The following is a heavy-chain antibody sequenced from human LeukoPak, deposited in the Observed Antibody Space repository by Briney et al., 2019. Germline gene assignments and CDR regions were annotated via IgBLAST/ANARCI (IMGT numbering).Heavy chain of an antibody. CDR1: GFTFSSYW. J-gene: IGHJ6*02. V-gene: IGHV3-74*01. CDR3: AKVELLWFGCMDV. D-gene: IGHD3-10*01. Sequence: GGSLRLSCAASGFTFSSYWMHWVRQAPGKGLVWVSRIDSDGTGTIYADSVRGRFTISRDNAKNTMYLQMNSLRAEDTAVYYCAKVELLWFGCMDVWGQGTTVTVSS. CDR2: IDSDGTGT.